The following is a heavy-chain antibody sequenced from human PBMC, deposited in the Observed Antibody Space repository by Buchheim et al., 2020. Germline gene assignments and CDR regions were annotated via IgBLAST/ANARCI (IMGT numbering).Heavy chain of an antibody. D-gene: IGHD2-15*01. CDR2: ISPSGSSM. CDR3: ARTPCSGGSCYRYGKDV. CDR1: RFTFSSYS. Sequence: EVQLVESGGGLVQPGGSLRLSCAASRFTFSSYSMNWVRQAPGKGLEWVSYISPSGSSMYYADSVKGRFTVSRDNAKNSLYLQMNSLRADDTAMYYCARTPCSGGSCYRYGKDVWGQGTT. J-gene: IGHJ6*02. V-gene: IGHV3-48*01.